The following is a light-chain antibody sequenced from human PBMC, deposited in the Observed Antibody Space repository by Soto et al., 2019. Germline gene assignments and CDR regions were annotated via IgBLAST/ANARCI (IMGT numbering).Light chain of an antibody. V-gene: IGKV3-11*01. CDR1: QSVSSY. J-gene: IGKJ5*01. CDR3: QQRSNWPPL. Sequence: EILLTQAPSTLSLSPGEIATLSCGASQSVSSYLAWYQQKPGQAPRLLIYDASNRATGIPARFSGSGSGTDFTLTISSLEPEDFAVYYCQQRSNWPPLFGQGTRLETK. CDR2: DAS.